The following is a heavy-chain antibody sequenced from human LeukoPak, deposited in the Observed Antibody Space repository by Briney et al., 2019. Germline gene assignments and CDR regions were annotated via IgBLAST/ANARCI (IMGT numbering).Heavy chain of an antibody. D-gene: IGHD5-18*01. J-gene: IGHJ4*02. V-gene: IGHV3-48*03. CDR3: ARGGGLWSATFDS. Sequence: PGGSLRLSCAASGFTFSSYEMNWVRQAPGKGLEWVSYISSSGSTIYYADSVKGRFTISRDNAKNSLYLQMNSLRAEDTAVYYCARGGGLWSATFDSWGQGTLVTVSS. CDR2: ISSSGSTI. CDR1: GFTFSSYE.